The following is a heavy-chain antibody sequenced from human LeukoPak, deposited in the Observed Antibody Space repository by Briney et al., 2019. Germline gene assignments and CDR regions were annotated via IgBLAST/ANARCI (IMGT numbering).Heavy chain of an antibody. CDR3: AREWSTAYYYYGMDV. Sequence: ASVTVSCKASGYTFTNYGISWVRQAPGQGREWMGWISAYNGNTNYAQKLQGRVTMTTDTSTSTAYMELRSLRSDDTAVYYCAREWSTAYYYYGMDVWGQGTTVTVSS. CDR1: GYTFTNYG. V-gene: IGHV1-18*01. J-gene: IGHJ6*02. D-gene: IGHD2-15*01. CDR2: ISAYNGNT.